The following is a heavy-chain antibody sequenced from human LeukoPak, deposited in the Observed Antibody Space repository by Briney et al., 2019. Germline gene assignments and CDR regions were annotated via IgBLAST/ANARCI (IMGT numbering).Heavy chain of an antibody. D-gene: IGHD2-2*02. Sequence: GGSLRLSCGASGFSFSNYAMTWVRQAPGKGLEWVSGISDSGSTAFYADSVKGRFTSSRDNPKNTLYLQMNSLRAEDTAVYYCAKDRDCSSTSCYKVDYWGQGTLVTVSS. CDR3: AKDRDCSSTSCYKVDY. CDR1: GFSFSNYA. J-gene: IGHJ4*02. V-gene: IGHV3-23*01. CDR2: ISDSGSTA.